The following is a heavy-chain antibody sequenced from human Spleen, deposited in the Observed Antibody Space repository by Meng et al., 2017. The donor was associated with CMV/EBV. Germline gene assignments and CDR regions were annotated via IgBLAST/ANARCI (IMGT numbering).Heavy chain of an antibody. CDR1: GYPFTSYD. CDR2: MNPHSGNA. D-gene: IGHD2-2*01. CDR3: ARDDIVVVPAAEGYYYYGMDV. Sequence: ASVKVSCKASGYPFTSYDVNWVRQATGQGLEWMGWMNPHSGNAGYAQKFQGRLTMTRNTSISTAYMELSSLRSEDTAVYYCARDDIVVVPAAEGYYYYGMDVWGQGTTVTVSS. V-gene: IGHV1-8*01. J-gene: IGHJ6*02.